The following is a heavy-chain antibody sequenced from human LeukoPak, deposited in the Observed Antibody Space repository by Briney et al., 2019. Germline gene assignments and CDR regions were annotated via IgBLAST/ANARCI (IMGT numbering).Heavy chain of an antibody. Sequence: ASVKVSCKASGYTFTGYYMHWVRQAPGQGLEWMGWINPNSGGTNYAQKFQGRVTMTRDTSISTAYMELSRLRSDDTAVYYCARGGLTQSHYYYYYMDVWGKGTTVTVSS. CDR3: ARGGLTQSHYYYYYMDV. CDR1: GYTFTGYY. V-gene: IGHV1-2*02. J-gene: IGHJ6*03. CDR2: INPNSGGT.